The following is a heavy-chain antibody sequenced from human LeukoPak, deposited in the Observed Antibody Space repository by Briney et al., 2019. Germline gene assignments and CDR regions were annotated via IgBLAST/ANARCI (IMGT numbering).Heavy chain of an antibody. J-gene: IGHJ5*02. D-gene: IGHD3-10*01. CDR1: GFTFNMYW. V-gene: IGHV3-7*01. CDR3: ARDHYGLTSYPNP. Sequence: GGSLRLSCAASGFTFNMYWMTWVRQAPGKGLEWVANIKHDGSEKNYADSVKGRFTISRDNAKNSLYLQMNSLRAEDTAVYYCARDHYGLTSYPNPWGQGTLVTVSS. CDR2: IKHDGSEK.